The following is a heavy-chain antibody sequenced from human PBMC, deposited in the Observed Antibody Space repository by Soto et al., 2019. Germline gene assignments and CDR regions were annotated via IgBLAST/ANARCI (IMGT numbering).Heavy chain of an antibody. Sequence: GESLKISCKGSGYSFTSYWIGWVRQMPGKGLEWMGIIYPGDSDTRYSPSFQGQVTISADKSISTAYLQWSSLKASDTAMYYCARGTVVVVAATRSSNWFDPWGQGTLVTSPQ. D-gene: IGHD2-15*01. CDR3: ARGTVVVVAATRSSNWFDP. V-gene: IGHV5-51*01. CDR1: GYSFTSYW. CDR2: IYPGDSDT. J-gene: IGHJ5*02.